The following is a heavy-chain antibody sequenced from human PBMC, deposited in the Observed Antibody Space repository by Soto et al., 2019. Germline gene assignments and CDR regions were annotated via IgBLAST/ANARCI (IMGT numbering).Heavy chain of an antibody. J-gene: IGHJ6*02. D-gene: IGHD2-15*01. V-gene: IGHV4-59*01. Sequence: SETLSLTCTVSRGSINNYYWTLIRQPPGKGLEWIGYVSYSGRTNYNPSLKSRVNMFVDKSKNQFSLNLTSVTAADTAVYYCAKVKGYCSGGSCYSGNGMDVWGQGTTVTVSS. CDR2: VSYSGRT. CDR3: AKVKGYCSGGSCYSGNGMDV. CDR1: RGSINNYY.